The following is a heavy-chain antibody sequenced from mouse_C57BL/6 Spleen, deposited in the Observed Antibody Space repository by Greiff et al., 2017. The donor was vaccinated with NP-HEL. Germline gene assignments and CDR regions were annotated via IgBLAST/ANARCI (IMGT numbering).Heavy chain of an antibody. J-gene: IGHJ3*01. CDR1: GFTFSNYW. D-gene: IGHD1-1*01. V-gene: IGHV6-3*01. Sequence: EVQLVESGGGLVQPGGSMKLSCVASGFTFSNYWMNWVRQSPEKGLEWVAQIKLKSDNYATQYAESVKGRFTISRDDSKSSVCLQMNNLRAEDTGIYYCTGITAVEAYWGQGTLVTVSA. CDR2: IKLKSDNYAT. CDR3: TGITAVEAY.